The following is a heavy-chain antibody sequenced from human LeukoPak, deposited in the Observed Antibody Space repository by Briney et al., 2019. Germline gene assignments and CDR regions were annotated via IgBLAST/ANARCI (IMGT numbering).Heavy chain of an antibody. CDR3: ARFAGLRKSGYYFDY. CDR1: GFTFSSYA. D-gene: IGHD3-10*01. Sequence: PGRPLRLSCAASGFTFSSYAMHWVRQAPGKGLEWVAVISYDGSNKYYADSVTGRFTISRDNSKNTLYLQMNSLRAEDTAVYYCARFAGLRKSGYYFDYWGQGTLVTVSS. V-gene: IGHV3-30*04. CDR2: ISYDGSNK. J-gene: IGHJ4*02.